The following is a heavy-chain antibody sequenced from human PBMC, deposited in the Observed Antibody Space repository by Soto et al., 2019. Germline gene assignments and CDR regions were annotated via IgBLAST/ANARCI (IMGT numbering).Heavy chain of an antibody. D-gene: IGHD5-18*01. V-gene: IGHV3-7*01. CDR2: IKQGGTET. Sequence: TGGSLRLSCVGSGLSLSNIWTSWVRQAPGKGLEWVANIKQGGTETYYVDSVKGRFTISKDHAKNSLYLQMNSLRVEDTALYYCASLDTARVETAGYWGQGTRVTVSS. CDR3: ASLDTARVETAGY. CDR1: GLSLSNIW. J-gene: IGHJ4*02.